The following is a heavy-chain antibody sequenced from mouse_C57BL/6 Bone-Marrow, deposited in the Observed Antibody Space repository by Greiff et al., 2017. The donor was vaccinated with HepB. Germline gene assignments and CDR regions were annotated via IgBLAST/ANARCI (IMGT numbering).Heavy chain of an antibody. Sequence: DVKLVESGGDLVKPGGSLKLSCAASGFTFISYGMSWVRQTPDKRLEWVATISSGGSYTYYPDSVKGRFTISRDNATNTLYLQMSSLKSEDTAMYYCARGIYYDYDRGYYAMDYWGQGTSVTVSS. J-gene: IGHJ4*01. V-gene: IGHV5-6*02. CDR2: ISSGGSYT. D-gene: IGHD2-4*01. CDR3: ARGIYYDYDRGYYAMDY. CDR1: GFTFISYG.